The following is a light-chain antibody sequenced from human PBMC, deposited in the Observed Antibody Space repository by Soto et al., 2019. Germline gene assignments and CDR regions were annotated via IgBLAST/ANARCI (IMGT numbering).Light chain of an antibody. Sequence: EIVLTQSPGTLSLSPGERATLSYRASQSVSSSYLAWYQQKPGQAPRLLIYDASNRATGIPDRFSGSGSGTDFTLTISRLEPEDFAVYYCQQYGNSPRTFGQGTKVEIK. CDR2: DAS. V-gene: IGKV3-20*01. CDR3: QQYGNSPRT. CDR1: QSVSSSY. J-gene: IGKJ1*01.